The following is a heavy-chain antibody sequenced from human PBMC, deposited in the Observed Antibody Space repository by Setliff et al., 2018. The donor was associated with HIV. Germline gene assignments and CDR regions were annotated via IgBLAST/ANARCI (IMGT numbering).Heavy chain of an antibody. V-gene: IGHV1-46*01. CDR1: GYTFTSYS. CDR3: GRDPAPSSSASYFQH. CDR2: INPSGGST. J-gene: IGHJ1*01. Sequence: GASVKVSCKASGYTFTSYSLHWVRQAPGQGLEWMGVINPSGGSTAYAENFKGRVTMTRDTSTSTVYMEMRGLRSDDTAVYYCGRDPAPSSSASYFQHWGQGTPVTVSS. D-gene: IGHD6-6*01.